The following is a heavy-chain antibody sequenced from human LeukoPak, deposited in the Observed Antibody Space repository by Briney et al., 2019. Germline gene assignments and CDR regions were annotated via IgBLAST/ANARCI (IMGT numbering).Heavy chain of an antibody. V-gene: IGHV3-48*01. CDR2: ISSSSSTI. CDR1: GFTFSSYS. Sequence: GGSLRLSCAASGFTFSSYSMNWVRQAPGKGLEWVSYISSSSSTIYYADSVKGRFTISRDNAKNSLYLQMNSLRAEDTAVYYCARDGVGDYYDSSGYQGFAYWGQGTLVTVSS. D-gene: IGHD3-22*01. J-gene: IGHJ4*02. CDR3: ARDGVGDYYDSSGYQGFAY.